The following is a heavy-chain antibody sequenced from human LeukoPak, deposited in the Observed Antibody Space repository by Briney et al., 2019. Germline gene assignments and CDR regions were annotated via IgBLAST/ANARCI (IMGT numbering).Heavy chain of an antibody. CDR2: IHHSGRT. J-gene: IGHJ3*02. D-gene: IGHD3-10*01. CDR1: GYSISSDYY. Sequence: SETLSLTCTVSGYSISSDYYWGWIRQPPGKGLEWIGSIHHSGRTYYNPSLKSRVTISVDTSKNQFSLKLSSVTAADTAVYYCARDTLSWFGELLGAFDIWGQGTMVTVSS. CDR3: ARDTLSWFGELLGAFDI. V-gene: IGHV4-38-2*02.